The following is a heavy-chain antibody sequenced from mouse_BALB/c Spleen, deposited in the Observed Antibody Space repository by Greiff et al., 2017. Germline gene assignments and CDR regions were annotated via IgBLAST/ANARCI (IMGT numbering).Heavy chain of an antibody. CDR1: GFNIKDTY. CDR3: ARGNYYGSSYTSYYAMDY. CDR2: IDPANGNT. Sequence: VQLQQSGAELVKPGASVKLSCTASGFNIKDTYMHWVKQRPEQGLEWIGRIDPANGNTKYDPKFQGKATITADTSSNTAYLQLSSLTSEDTAVYYCARGNYYGSSYTSYYAMDYWGQGTSVTVSS. V-gene: IGHV14-3*02. D-gene: IGHD1-1*01. J-gene: IGHJ4*01.